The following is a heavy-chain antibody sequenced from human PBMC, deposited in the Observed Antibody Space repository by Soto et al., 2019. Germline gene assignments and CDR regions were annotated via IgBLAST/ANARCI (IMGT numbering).Heavy chain of an antibody. Sequence: QVNLVESGGGVVRPGRSLRLSCVASGFIFNNYGMHWVRQAPGKGLEWVAVIWSDGSNEHYADSVKGRFTISRDNSKNTVYLEINTLRVEDTAVYYCARDPPCSIVGPTGLFDSWGQGTLVTVSS. CDR3: ARDPPCSIVGPTGLFDS. D-gene: IGHD1-26*01. CDR2: IWSDGSNE. J-gene: IGHJ4*02. V-gene: IGHV3-33*01. CDR1: GFIFNNYG.